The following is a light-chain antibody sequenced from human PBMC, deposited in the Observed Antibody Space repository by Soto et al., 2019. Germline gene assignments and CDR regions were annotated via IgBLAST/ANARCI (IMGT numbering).Light chain of an antibody. Sequence: EIVMTQSPATLSVSPGERATLSCRASPSVNSNLAWYQQKPGQAPRLLIYHASARAIGIPARFSGSGSWTEFTLTISSLQSEDFAVYYCQQYSNWPFTFGPGTKVDIK. CDR3: QQYSNWPFT. CDR2: HAS. CDR1: PSVNSN. V-gene: IGKV3-15*01. J-gene: IGKJ3*01.